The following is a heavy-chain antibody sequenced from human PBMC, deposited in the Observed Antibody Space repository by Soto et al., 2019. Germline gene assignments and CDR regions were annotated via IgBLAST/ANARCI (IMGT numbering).Heavy chain of an antibody. J-gene: IGHJ4*02. Sequence: GVSLRLSCAASGFTFSSYGMHWVRQAPGKGLEWVAVISYDGSNKYYADSVKGRFTISRDNSKNTLYLQMNSLRAEDTAVYYCVKEAAMAFDYWGQGTLVTVSS. CDR2: ISYDGSNK. D-gene: IGHD5-18*01. CDR3: VKEAAMAFDY. CDR1: GFTFSSYG. V-gene: IGHV3-30*18.